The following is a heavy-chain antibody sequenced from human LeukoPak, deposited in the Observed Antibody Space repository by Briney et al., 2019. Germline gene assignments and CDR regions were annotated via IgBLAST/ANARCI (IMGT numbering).Heavy chain of an antibody. CDR1: GGSISSSSYY. D-gene: IGHD2-2*03. J-gene: IGHJ4*02. Sequence: SETLSLTCTVSGGSISSSSYYWGWIRQPPGKGLEWIGSIYYSGSTYYNPSLKSRVTISVDTSKNQFSLKLSSVTAADTAVYYCARSVLDNGDYMDYWGQGTLVTVSS. CDR2: IYYSGST. CDR3: ARSVLDNGDYMDY. V-gene: IGHV4-39*07.